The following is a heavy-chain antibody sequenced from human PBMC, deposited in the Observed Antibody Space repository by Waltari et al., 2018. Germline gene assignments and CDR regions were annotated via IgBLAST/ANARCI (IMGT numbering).Heavy chain of an antibody. J-gene: IGHJ2*01. CDR2: INHSGST. Sequence: QVQLQQWGAGLLKPSETLSLTCAVYGGSFSGYYWSWIRQPPGKGLEWVGEINHSGSTNYNPALKSRVTIAVDTSKNQFSLELSSVTAADTAVYYCARERGYYDILTGYVNSYWYFDLWGRGTLVTVSS. CDR1: GGSFSGYY. D-gene: IGHD3-9*01. V-gene: IGHV4-34*01. CDR3: ARERGYYDILTGYVNSYWYFDL.